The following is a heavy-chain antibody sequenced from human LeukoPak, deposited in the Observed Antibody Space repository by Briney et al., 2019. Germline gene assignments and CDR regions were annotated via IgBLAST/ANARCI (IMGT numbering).Heavy chain of an antibody. CDR1: GGSISSYY. D-gene: IGHD3-3*01. J-gene: IGHJ4*02. V-gene: IGHV4-59*01. Sequence: PSETLSLTCTVSGGSISSYYWSWIRQPPGKGLEWIGYIYYSGSTNYNPSLKSRVTISVDTPKNQLSLQLSSVTAADTAVYYCARASDFWSGYRDGGRYFDYWGQGTLVTVSS. CDR3: ARASDFWSGYRDGGRYFDY. CDR2: IYYSGST.